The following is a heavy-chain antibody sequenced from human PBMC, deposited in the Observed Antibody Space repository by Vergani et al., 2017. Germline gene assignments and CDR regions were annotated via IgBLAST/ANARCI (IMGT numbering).Heavy chain of an antibody. CDR1: GYTFTGYY. J-gene: IGHJ6*03. CDR2: INPNSGGT. Sequence: QVQLVQSGAEVKKPGASVKVSCKASGYTFTGYYMHWVRQAPGQGLEWMGWINPNSGGTNYAQKFQGRVTMTRDTSISTAYMELSRLRSDDTAVYYCAKLWVFLVITPGSHMDVWGKGTTVTVSS. D-gene: IGHD3-22*01. V-gene: IGHV1-2*02. CDR3: AKLWVFLVITPGSHMDV.